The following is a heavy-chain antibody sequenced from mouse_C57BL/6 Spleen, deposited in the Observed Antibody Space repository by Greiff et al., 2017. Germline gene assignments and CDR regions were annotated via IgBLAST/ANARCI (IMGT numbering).Heavy chain of an antibody. Sequence: VQLQQSGPELVKPGDSVKISCKASGYSFTGYFMNWVMQSHGKSLEWIGRINPYNGDTFYNQKFKGKATLTVDKSSSTAHLELRSLTTEDSAVXYCARKGSNSLYFDVWGTGTTVTVSS. CDR1: GYSFTGYF. V-gene: IGHV1-20*01. D-gene: IGHD2-5*01. CDR2: INPYNGDT. J-gene: IGHJ1*03. CDR3: ARKGSNSLYFDV.